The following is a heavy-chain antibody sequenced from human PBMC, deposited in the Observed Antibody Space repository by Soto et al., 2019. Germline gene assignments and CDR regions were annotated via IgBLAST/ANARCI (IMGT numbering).Heavy chain of an antibody. V-gene: IGHV3-11*06. CDR3: VRDSARIVVVPRVDGDNWLDP. J-gene: IGHJ5*02. Sequence: GGSLTLSCAGSGFTFSDYFMSWLRQAPGKGLEWVSFISGSSDNIKYADSVKGRFTISRDNAKNSLYLQMNSLRAEDTAVYYCVRDSARIVVVPRVDGDNWLDPWGQGTLVTVSS. CDR2: ISGSSDNI. CDR1: GFTFSDYF. D-gene: IGHD2-2*01.